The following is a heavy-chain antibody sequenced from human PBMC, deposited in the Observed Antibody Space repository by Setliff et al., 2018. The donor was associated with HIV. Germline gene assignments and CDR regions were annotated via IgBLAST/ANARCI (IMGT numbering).Heavy chain of an antibody. J-gene: IGHJ4*02. Sequence: GGSLRLSCSASGFLFNRYSLNWVRQVPGRGPEWVASISNSSRYYWVKARYGDSVRGRFTISGDYAKNSVYLQMNSLRVEDSAVYYCARDRDWAFDYWGQGILVTVSS. CDR3: ARDRDWAFDY. CDR1: GFLFNRYS. V-gene: IGHV3-21*01. CDR2: ISNSSRYY. D-gene: IGHD3-9*01.